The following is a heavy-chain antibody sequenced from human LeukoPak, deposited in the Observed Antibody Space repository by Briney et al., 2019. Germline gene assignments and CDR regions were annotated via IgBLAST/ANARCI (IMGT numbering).Heavy chain of an antibody. CDR1: GGSFSGYY. CDR2: ISGSGGTT. J-gene: IGHJ4*02. CDR3: AKPHNYGTYSFDY. Sequence: ETLSLTCTVYGGSFSGYYWSWIRQPPGKGLEWVSAISGSGGTTYYAESVRGRFTISRDNSKNTLYLQMNSLRAEDTAIYYCAKPHNYGTYSFDYWGQGALVTVSS. D-gene: IGHD5-18*01. V-gene: IGHV3-23*01.